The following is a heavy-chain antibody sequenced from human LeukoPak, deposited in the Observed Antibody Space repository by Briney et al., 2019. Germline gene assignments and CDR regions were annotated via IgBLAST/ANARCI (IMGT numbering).Heavy chain of an antibody. CDR1: GFAFSSYA. D-gene: IGHD5-12*01. V-gene: IGHV3-23*01. J-gene: IGHJ4*02. Sequence: GGSLRLSCAASGFAFSSYAMSWVRQAPGKGLEWVSAISAGGGSTYYADSVKGRFTISRDSSENTLYLQMNSLRAEDTAVYYCASASSGYSNDYWGQGTLVTVSS. CDR3: ASASSGYSNDY. CDR2: ISAGGGST.